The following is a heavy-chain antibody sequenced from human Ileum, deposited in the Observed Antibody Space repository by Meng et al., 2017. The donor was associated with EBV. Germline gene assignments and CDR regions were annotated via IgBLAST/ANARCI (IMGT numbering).Heavy chain of an antibody. CDR1: GYSISTTNW. D-gene: IGHD1-26*01. V-gene: IGHV4-28*01. Sequence: HVQLQESGPGLVKPSDTLSLTCAVSGYSISTTNWWGWIRQPPGKGLERIGHIYYSGTTYNNPSLKSRVTMSIDPSKNQFSLKLSSVTAVDTAVYYCARNSESGSYIDYWGLGTLVTVSS. J-gene: IGHJ4*02. CDR2: IYYSGTT. CDR3: ARNSESGSYIDY.